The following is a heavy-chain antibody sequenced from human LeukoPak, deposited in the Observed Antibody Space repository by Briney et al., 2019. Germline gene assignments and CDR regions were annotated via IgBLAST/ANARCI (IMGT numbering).Heavy chain of an antibody. V-gene: IGHV4-31*03. D-gene: IGHD6-13*01. Sequence: PSQTLSLTCTVSGGSVNSGGYYWSWLRQHPGKGLEWIGYIYYTGSTSYNPSLKSRVIISLDTSKNQLSLNLSSVTAADTAVYYCARLDSSSWYGGGALDYWGQGTLVTVSS. CDR2: IYYTGST. CDR1: GGSVNSGGYY. CDR3: ARLDSSSWYGGGALDY. J-gene: IGHJ4*02.